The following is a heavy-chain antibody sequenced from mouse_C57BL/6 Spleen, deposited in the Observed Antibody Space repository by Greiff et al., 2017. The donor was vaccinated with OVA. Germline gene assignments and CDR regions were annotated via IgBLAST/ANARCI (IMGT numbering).Heavy chain of an antibody. D-gene: IGHD1-1*01. J-gene: IGHJ4*01. CDR3: ARGDYYGRDYAMDY. V-gene: IGHV1-54*01. CDR2: INPGSGGT. CDR1: GYAFTNYL. Sequence: QVQLQQSGAELVRPGTSVKVSCKASGYAFTNYLIEWVKQRPGQGLEWIGVINPGSGGTHYNEKFKGKATLTADKSSSTAYMQLSSLTSEDSAVYFCARGDYYGRDYAMDYWGQGTSVTVSS.